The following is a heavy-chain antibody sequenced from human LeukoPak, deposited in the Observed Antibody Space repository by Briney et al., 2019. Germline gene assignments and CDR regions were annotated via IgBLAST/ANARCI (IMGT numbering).Heavy chain of an antibody. CDR3: ARVGYSSSWYIDY. CDR1: GFTFSSCW. D-gene: IGHD6-13*01. V-gene: IGHV3-74*01. J-gene: IGHJ4*02. Sequence: QSGGSLRLSCAASGFTFSSCWMHWVRHAPGKGLVWVSRINNDGGSTSYADSVKGRFTISRDNAKNTLYLQMNSLRAEDTAVYYCARVGYSSSWYIDYWGQGTLVTVSS. CDR2: INNDGGST.